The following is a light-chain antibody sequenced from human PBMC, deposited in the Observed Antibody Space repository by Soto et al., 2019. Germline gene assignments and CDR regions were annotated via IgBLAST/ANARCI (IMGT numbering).Light chain of an antibody. CDR1: QSLLHSNGYNY. V-gene: IGKV2-28*01. J-gene: IGKJ1*01. CDR3: MQALQTPRT. CDR2: LGS. Sequence: DIVMTQSPLSLPVTPGEPASISCRSSQSLLHSNGYNYLDWYLQKPGQSPQLLIYLGSNRASGVPDRFSGSGSSTDFRLKISRVEAEDVRVYYCMQALQTPRTFGQGTKLEIK.